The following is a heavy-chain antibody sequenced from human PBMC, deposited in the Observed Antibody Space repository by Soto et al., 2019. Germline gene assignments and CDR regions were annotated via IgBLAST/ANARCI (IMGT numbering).Heavy chain of an antibody. Sequence: GESLKISCKGSGYSFTSDWIGWVSQMPGKGLGWMGIIYPGDSDTRYSPSFQGQVTISADKSISTAYLQWSSLKASDTAMYYCARTVRCCGGTSCDYYFDYWGQGTLVTVSS. D-gene: IGHD2-15*01. V-gene: IGHV5-51*01. CDR1: GYSFTSDW. CDR3: ARTVRCCGGTSCDYYFDY. CDR2: IYPGDSDT. J-gene: IGHJ4*02.